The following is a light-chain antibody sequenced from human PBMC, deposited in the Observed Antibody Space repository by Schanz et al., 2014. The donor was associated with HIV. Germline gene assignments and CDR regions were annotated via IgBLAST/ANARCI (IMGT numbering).Light chain of an antibody. CDR3: QQGGSWPLT. Sequence: EIVLTQSPGTLSLFPGERAALSCRASQTITSNFLVWYQQRPGQAPRLLIYGASSRATGIPVRFSGSGSGTDFTLTINSLEPEDFALYYCQQGGSWPLTFGGGTTVEIK. CDR2: GAS. J-gene: IGKJ4*01. CDR1: QTITSNF. V-gene: IGKV3-20*01.